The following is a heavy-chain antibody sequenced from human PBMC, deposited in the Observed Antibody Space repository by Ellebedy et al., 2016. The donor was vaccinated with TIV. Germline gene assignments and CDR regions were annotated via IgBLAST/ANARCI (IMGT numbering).Heavy chain of an antibody. D-gene: IGHD3-9*01. Sequence: PSETLSLTCTASGFSFSDYFMSWVRQAPGKGLEWLSYITNTGTTTYYADSVRGRFTVARDNAKNSLYLQMNSLRADDTAVYYCARAREPGYFAYYYYGMDVWGQGTTVTVS. J-gene: IGHJ6*02. V-gene: IGHV3-11*01. CDR1: GFSFSDYF. CDR2: ITNTGTTT. CDR3: ARAREPGYFAYYYYGMDV.